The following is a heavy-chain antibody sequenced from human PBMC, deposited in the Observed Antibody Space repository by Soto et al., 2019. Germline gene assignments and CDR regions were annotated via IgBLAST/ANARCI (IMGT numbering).Heavy chain of an antibody. Sequence: ASVKVSCKASGGTLSSYAISWVRQAPGQGLEWMGGIIPIFGTANYAQKFQGRVTITADESTSTAYMELSSLRSEDTAVYYRASGEGYRDYYYGMDVWGQGTTVTVSS. J-gene: IGHJ6*02. D-gene: IGHD5-18*01. CDR3: ASGEGYRDYYYGMDV. CDR1: GGTLSSYA. V-gene: IGHV1-69*13. CDR2: IIPIFGTA.